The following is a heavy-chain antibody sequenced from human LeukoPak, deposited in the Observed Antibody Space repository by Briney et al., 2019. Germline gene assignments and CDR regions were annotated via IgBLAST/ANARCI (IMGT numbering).Heavy chain of an antibody. CDR2: IHSDGSST. Sequence: GESLRLSSAASGFTFSSYWMHWVRHARGKGLVWVSRIHSDGSSTSYADSVRGRFTISRDDAKSTLYLQMNSLRAEDTAVYYCARSGWPYYFDYWGQGTLVTVSS. CDR3: ARSGWPYYFDY. J-gene: IGHJ4*02. CDR1: GFTFSSYW. V-gene: IGHV3-74*01. D-gene: IGHD3-22*01.